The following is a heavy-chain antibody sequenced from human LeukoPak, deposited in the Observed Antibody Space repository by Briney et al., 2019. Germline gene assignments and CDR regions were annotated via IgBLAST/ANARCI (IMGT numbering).Heavy chain of an antibody. J-gene: IGHJ4*02. CDR3: ARHRNSQTAGAGDY. CDR2: INPNTGGP. Sequence: ASVKVSCKASGYTVAAYYIHWVRQAPGQDLEWMEWINPNTGGPYYPQKFQGKVTMTWDSSVNTAYMELTSVTSDDTAIYYCARHRNSQTAGAGDYWGQGTLVTVSS. V-gene: IGHV1-2*02. CDR1: GYTVAAYY. D-gene: IGHD1-26*01.